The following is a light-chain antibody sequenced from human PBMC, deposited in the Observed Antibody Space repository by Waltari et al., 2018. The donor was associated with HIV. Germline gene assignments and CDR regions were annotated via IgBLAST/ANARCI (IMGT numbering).Light chain of an antibody. CDR3: QAWDTSATVI. J-gene: IGLJ2*01. V-gene: IGLV3-1*01. CDR2: QDT. CDR1: KLGDKY. Sequence: SYELTQPPSVSVSSGQTASIACSGDKLGDKYVSWYQQRSGQSPVLVIYQDTKRPSGIPERISGSNSGNTATLTISGTQYLDEAEYFCQAWDTSATVIFGGGTKLTVL.